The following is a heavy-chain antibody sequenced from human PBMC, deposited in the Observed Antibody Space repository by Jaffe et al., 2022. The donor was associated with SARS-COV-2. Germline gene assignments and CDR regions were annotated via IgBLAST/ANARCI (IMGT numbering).Heavy chain of an antibody. D-gene: IGHD3-16*01. CDR1: GGSISVGNYY. Sequence: QVQLQESGPGLLRPSQTLSLTCTVSGGSISVGNYYWSWIRQPAGKELEWIGHIYTSGSTNYNPSLKSRVTVSVDTSKNQVSLKLTSVTAADTAVYYCARLAMMTGGYYYGFDVWGQGTTVTVSS. J-gene: IGHJ6*02. V-gene: IGHV4-61*02. CDR2: IYTSGST. CDR3: ARLAMMTGGYYYGFDV.